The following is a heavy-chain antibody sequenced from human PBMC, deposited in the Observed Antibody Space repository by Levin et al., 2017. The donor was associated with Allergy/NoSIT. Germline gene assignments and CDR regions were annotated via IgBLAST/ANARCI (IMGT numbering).Heavy chain of an antibody. Sequence: GESLKISCAASGFTFSSYAMSWVHQAPGKGLEWVSAISGSGGSTYYADSVKGRFTISRDNSKNTLYLQMNSLRAEDTAVYYCAKDQTLQYNWFDPWGQGTLVTVSS. CDR3: AKDQTLQYNWFDP. J-gene: IGHJ5*02. CDR2: ISGSGGST. D-gene: IGHD4-11*01. V-gene: IGHV3-23*01. CDR1: GFTFSSYA.